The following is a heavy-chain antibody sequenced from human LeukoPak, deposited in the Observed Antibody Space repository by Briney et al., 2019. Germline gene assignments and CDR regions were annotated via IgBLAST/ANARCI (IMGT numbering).Heavy chain of an antibody. CDR1: RFTFSTYT. V-gene: IGHV3-23*01. CDR3: AIDPNWGTHS. D-gene: IGHD7-27*01. Sequence: GGSLRLSCAASRFTFSTYTMYWVRHPPGKRLEWVSIIGNNGGGIHYADSVKGRFTISRDNFKNALYLQMNSLRVEDTAVYYCAIDPNWGTHSWGQGVLVTVSS. J-gene: IGHJ4*02. CDR2: IGNNGGGI.